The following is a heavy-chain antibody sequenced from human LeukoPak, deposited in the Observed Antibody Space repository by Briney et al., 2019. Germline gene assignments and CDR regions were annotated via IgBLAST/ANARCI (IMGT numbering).Heavy chain of an antibody. Sequence: PGGSLRLSCAASGFTFSSYAMSWVRQAPGEGLEWVANINQDGSERYYVDSVKGRFTISRDNAKNSLYLQMNSLRAEDTAVYYCARDSEYSSSFAFDIWGQGTMVTVSS. V-gene: IGHV3-7*01. D-gene: IGHD6-13*01. CDR2: INQDGSER. CDR3: ARDSEYSSSFAFDI. J-gene: IGHJ3*02. CDR1: GFTFSSYA.